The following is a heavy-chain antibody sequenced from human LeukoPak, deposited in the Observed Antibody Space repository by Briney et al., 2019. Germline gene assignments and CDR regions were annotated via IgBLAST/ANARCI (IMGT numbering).Heavy chain of an antibody. D-gene: IGHD3-22*01. J-gene: IGHJ3*02. CDR1: GFTFSSYE. CDR2: LSSSGSTI. Sequence: PGGSLRLSCAASGFTFSSYEMNWVRQAPGKGLELVSYLSSSGSTIYYADSVKGRFTNSRDNAKNSLYLQMNSLRAEDTAVYYCARDKGGSTYYYDSSGETYDAFDIWGQGTVVTVSS. V-gene: IGHV3-48*03. CDR3: ARDKGGSTYYYDSSGETYDAFDI.